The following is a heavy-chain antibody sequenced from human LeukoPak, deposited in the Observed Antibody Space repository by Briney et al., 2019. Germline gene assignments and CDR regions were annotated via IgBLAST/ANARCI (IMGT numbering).Heavy chain of an antibody. V-gene: IGHV3-9*01. Sequence: GGSLRLSCAASGFTFDDYAMHWVRQAPGKGLEWVSGISWNSGSIGYADSVKGRFTISRDNAKNSLYLQMNSLRAEDTALYYCAKELSPGIAVAGVLDYWGQGTLVTVSS. J-gene: IGHJ4*02. CDR1: GFTFDDYA. CDR3: AKELSPGIAVAGVLDY. D-gene: IGHD6-19*01. CDR2: ISWNSGSI.